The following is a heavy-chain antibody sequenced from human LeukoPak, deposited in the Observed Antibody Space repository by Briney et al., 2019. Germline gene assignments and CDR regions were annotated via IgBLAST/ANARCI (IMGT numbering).Heavy chain of an antibody. CDR1: GFTFSSYG. CDR3: AKDGYSSGTYYYYMDV. D-gene: IGHD6-25*01. CDR2: ISGSGGRT. V-gene: IGHV3-23*01. Sequence: GGTQRLSCAASGFTFSSYGMSWVRQAPGKGLEWVSAISGSGGRTYYAASVKGRFTISRDNSKNTLYLQMNSLRAEDTAVYYCAKDGYSSGTYYYYMDVWGKGTSVTISS. J-gene: IGHJ6*03.